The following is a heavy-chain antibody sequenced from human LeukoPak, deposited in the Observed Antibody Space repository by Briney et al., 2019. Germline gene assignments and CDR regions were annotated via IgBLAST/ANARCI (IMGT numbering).Heavy chain of an antibody. CDR2: ISSSGSTI. V-gene: IGHV3-11*04. D-gene: IGHD3-3*01. CDR3: ARDLLRFLEWLPAGWFDP. Sequence: GGSLRLSCAASGFTFSDYYMSWIRQAPGKGLEWVSYISSSGSTIYYADSVKGRFTISRDNAKNSLYLQMNSLRAEDTAVYYCARDLLRFLEWLPAGWFDPWGQGTLVTVSS. J-gene: IGHJ5*02. CDR1: GFTFSDYY.